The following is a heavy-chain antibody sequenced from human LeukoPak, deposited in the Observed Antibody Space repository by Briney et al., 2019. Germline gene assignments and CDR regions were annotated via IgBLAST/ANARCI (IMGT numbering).Heavy chain of an antibody. CDR3: ARALVQQTMIVVGYYMDV. D-gene: IGHD3-22*01. Sequence: GGSLRLSCTASGFTFGDYVMSWFRQAPGKGLEWVSGISPRGDVTYYADSVKGRFTISRDNSKNTLYLQMNSLRAEDTAVYYCARALVQQTMIVVGYYMDVWGKGTTVTVSS. J-gene: IGHJ6*03. CDR1: GFTFGDYV. V-gene: IGHV3-23*01. CDR2: ISPRGDVT.